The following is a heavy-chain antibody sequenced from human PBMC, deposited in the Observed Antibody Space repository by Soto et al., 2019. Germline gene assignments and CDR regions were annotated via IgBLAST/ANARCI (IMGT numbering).Heavy chain of an antibody. J-gene: IGHJ6*02. CDR2: INHSGST. D-gene: IGHD6-19*01. CDR1: GGSFSGYY. V-gene: IGHV4-34*01. CDR3: ARGPIAVAGSGYYYYGMDV. Sequence: QVQLQQWGAGLLKPSETLSLTCAVYGGSFSGYYWSWIRQPPGKGLEWIGEINHSGSTNYNPSLKSGGTISVDTSKNQFSLKLSSVTAADTAVYYCARGPIAVAGSGYYYYGMDVWGQGTTVTVSS.